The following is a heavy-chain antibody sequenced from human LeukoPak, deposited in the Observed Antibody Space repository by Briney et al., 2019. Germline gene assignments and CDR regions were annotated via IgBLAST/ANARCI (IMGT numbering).Heavy chain of an antibody. CDR3: ARADSVPAGHHHHWYMDV. CDR2: NKPNSGDT. D-gene: IGHD2-2*01. V-gene: IGHV1-2*02. J-gene: IGHJ6*03. CDR1: GLTPTVFY. Sequence: VYASRTLPGLTPTVFYTDWVPQNPRRGVQWMGWNKPNSGDTDYTQTFQGRVTMTRDTSLSTVYMELSSLTPGDTAVYSCARADSVPAGHHHHWYMDVWRKGTTVTVSS.